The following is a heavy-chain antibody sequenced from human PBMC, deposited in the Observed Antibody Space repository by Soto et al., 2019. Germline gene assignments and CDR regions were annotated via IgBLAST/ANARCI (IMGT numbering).Heavy chain of an antibody. CDR2: IYYSGST. CDR3: ARDIAAAGYGIDV. Sequence: SENLSLTCTVSGGSISTYYWSWIRQPPGKGLEWIGYIYYSGSTDYNPSLKRRVTISVDTSKNQLSLKLSSVTAADTAVYYCARDIAAAGYGIDVWGQGTTVTVSS. D-gene: IGHD6-13*01. CDR1: GGSISTYY. J-gene: IGHJ6*02. V-gene: IGHV4-59*01.